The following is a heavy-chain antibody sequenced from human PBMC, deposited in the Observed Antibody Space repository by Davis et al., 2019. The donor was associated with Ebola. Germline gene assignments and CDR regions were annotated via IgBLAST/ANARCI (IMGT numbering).Heavy chain of an antibody. V-gene: IGHV3-9*01. CDR3: ASAYYYDKGCMDV. CDR2: IGWNSGTV. Sequence: PGGSLRLSCAASGFTFDDYAMHWVRQAPGKGLEWVSGIGWNSGTVGYADSVKGRFTTSRNNAKNTLYLQLNSLRAEDTAVYYCASAYYYDKGCMDVWGQGTTVTVSS. CDR1: GFTFDDYA. D-gene: IGHD3-22*01. J-gene: IGHJ6*02.